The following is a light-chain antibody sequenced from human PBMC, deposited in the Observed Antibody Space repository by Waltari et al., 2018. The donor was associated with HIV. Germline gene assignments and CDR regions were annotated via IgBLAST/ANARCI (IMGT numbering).Light chain of an antibody. CDR1: SRAAGGYNY. Sequence: QSALTQPPSASGSPGPPATISSTGTSRAAGGYNYGSWYQQPPGKAPKLMIYEVRQRASGVPDRFSASKSGNTASLTVSGLQAEDEADYYCGSYAGSNNLVFGGGTKLTVL. V-gene: IGLV2-8*01. CDR2: EVR. J-gene: IGLJ2*01. CDR3: GSYAGSNNLV.